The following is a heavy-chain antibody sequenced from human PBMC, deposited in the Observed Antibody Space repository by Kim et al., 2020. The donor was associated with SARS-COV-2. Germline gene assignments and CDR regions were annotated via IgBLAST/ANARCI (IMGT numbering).Heavy chain of an antibody. CDR3: ARDGSWSIVVCYFDY. J-gene: IGHJ4*02. V-gene: IGHV1-2*02. CDR1: GYTFTGYY. CDR2: INPNSGST. Sequence: ASVKVSCKASGYTFTGYYMHWVRQAPGQGLEWMGWINPNSGSTNYAQKFQGRVTMTRDTSTSTVYMELSSLRSDDTAVYYCARDGSWSIVVCYFDYWGQGTLVTVSS. D-gene: IGHD3-22*01.